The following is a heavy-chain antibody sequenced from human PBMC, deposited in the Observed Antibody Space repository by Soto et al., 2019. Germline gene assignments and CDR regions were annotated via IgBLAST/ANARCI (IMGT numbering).Heavy chain of an antibody. CDR1: GGSISSGGYY. D-gene: IGHD4-17*01. V-gene: IGHV4-31*03. CDR3: ASSSGTTVVTPLFY. Sequence: SETLSLTCTVSGGSISSGGYYWSWIRQHPGKGLEWIGYIYYSGSTYYNPSLKSRVTMSVDTSKNQFSLKLSSVTAADTAVYYCASSSGTTVVTPLFYWGQGTLVTVSS. CDR2: IYYSGST. J-gene: IGHJ4*02.